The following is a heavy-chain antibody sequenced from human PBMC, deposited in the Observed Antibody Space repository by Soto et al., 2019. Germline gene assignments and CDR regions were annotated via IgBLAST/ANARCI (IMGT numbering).Heavy chain of an antibody. Sequence: GGSLRLSCAASGFTFSSYAMHWVRQSPGKGLEWVAVISYDGSNKYYADSVKGRFTISRDNSKNTLYLQMNSLRAEDTAVYYCARTPTFSNFGVVIPHPIDYWGRGTLVTVSS. CDR3: ARTPTFSNFGVVIPHPIDY. CDR2: ISYDGSNK. CDR1: GFTFSSYA. V-gene: IGHV3-30-3*01. J-gene: IGHJ4*02. D-gene: IGHD3-3*01.